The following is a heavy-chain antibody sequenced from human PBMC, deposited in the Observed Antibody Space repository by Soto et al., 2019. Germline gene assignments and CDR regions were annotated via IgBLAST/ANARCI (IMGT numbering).Heavy chain of an antibody. CDR1: GYTFTRNG. CDR3: VKDRDSNSWPSRDV. D-gene: IGHD3-22*01. V-gene: IGHV1-18*01. J-gene: IGHJ6*02. CDR2: ISPKSGSI. Sequence: SVKVSCKTSGYTFTRNGISWVRQAPGQGLEWMGWISPKSGSIKYAQKFQGRVIMTTDTSTSTAYMEVRSLRSDDTAVYYCVKDRDSNSWPSRDVWGPGTTVTVSS.